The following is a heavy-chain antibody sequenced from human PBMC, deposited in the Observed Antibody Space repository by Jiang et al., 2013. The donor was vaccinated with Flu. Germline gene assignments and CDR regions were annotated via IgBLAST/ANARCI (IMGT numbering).Heavy chain of an antibody. CDR2: IIPVFGTA. V-gene: IGHV1-69*01. D-gene: IGHD2-15*01. CDR1: GGTFRTYG. Sequence: QLVESGGEVKKPGSSVKVSCKASGGTFRTYGINWVRQAPGQGLEWMGGIIPVFGTAIYARKFPGRVTITADEATNTAYMELSILRSEDTAVYYCARLGYCSDGSCQRGAFDIWGQGTKVTVSS. J-gene: IGHJ3*02. CDR3: ARLGYCSDGSCQRGAFDI.